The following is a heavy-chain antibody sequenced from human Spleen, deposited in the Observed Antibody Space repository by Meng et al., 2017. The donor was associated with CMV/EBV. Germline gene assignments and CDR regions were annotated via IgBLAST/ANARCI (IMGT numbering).Heavy chain of an antibody. D-gene: IGHD1-26*01. J-gene: IGHJ4*02. Sequence: GDSVSSNSAAWTWIRQSPSRGFEWLGRTYYRTKWYYDYASSVKSRITVNPDTSKNQFSLQLNSVTPEDTAVYYCARATSSGSYPDYWGQGSLVTVSS. V-gene: IGHV6-1*01. CDR3: ARATSSGSYPDY. CDR2: TYYRTKWYY. CDR1: GDSVSSNSAA.